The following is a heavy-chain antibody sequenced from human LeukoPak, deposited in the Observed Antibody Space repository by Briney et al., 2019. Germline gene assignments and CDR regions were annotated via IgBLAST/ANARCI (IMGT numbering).Heavy chain of an antibody. Sequence: SETLSLTCTVSGGSISSSSYYWGWIRQPPGKGLEWIGSIYYSGSTNYNPSLKSRVTISVDTSKNQFSLKLSSVTAADTAVYYCARQWLVLDWFDPWGQGTLVTVSS. CDR1: GGSISSSSYY. J-gene: IGHJ5*02. CDR2: IYYSGST. V-gene: IGHV4-39*07. CDR3: ARQWLVLDWFDP. D-gene: IGHD6-19*01.